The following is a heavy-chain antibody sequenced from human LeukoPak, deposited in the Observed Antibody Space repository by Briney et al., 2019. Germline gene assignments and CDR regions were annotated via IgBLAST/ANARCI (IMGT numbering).Heavy chain of an antibody. Sequence: GGSLRLSCAASGFTFSSYSMNWVRQAPGKGLEWVSSISSSSSYIYYADSVKGRFTISRDNAKNSLYLQMNSLRAEDTAVYYCARAPKYCSGGSCYSSYFQYWGQGTLVTVSS. CDR2: ISSSSSYI. J-gene: IGHJ1*01. CDR1: GFTFSSYS. CDR3: ARAPKYCSGGSCYSSYFQY. D-gene: IGHD2-15*01. V-gene: IGHV3-21*01.